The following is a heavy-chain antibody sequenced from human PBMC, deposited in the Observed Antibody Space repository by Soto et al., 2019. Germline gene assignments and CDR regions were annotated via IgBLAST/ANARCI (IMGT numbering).Heavy chain of an antibody. CDR2: ISGSGIST. CDR3: VKFPVITASHYYQDMDV. D-gene: IGHD3-10*01. CDR1: GFTFSTYP. J-gene: IGHJ6*02. Sequence: EVQLLESGGGLVQPGGSLRLSCAASGFTFSTYPMNWVRQAPGKGLEWVSGISGSGISTFYVDTVKGRFTISRDNSKNTVFLQINSLRAEDTAIYYCVKFPVITASHYYQDMDVWGQGTTVTVSS. V-gene: IGHV3-23*01.